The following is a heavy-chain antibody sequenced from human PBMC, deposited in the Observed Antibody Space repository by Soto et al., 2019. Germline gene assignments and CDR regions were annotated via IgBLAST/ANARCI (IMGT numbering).Heavy chain of an antibody. CDR1: GYSISSSNW. D-gene: IGHD1-26*01. CDR3: ARREIQGPIDY. J-gene: IGHJ4*02. Sequence: QVQLQESGPGLVKPSDTLSLTCAVSGYSISSSNWWGWIRQPPGKGLEWIGYIYYSGTTYYNPSLRSRVTMSVDTSKNQFSLNLTSVKAVDTAVYYCARREIQGPIDYWGQGTLVTVSS. CDR2: IYYSGTT. V-gene: IGHV4-28*01.